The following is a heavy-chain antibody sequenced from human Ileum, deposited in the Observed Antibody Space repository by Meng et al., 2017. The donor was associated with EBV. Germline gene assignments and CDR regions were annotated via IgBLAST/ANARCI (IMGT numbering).Heavy chain of an antibody. CDR2: IYYSGST. CDR3: ARNVPGTSAYYD. CDR1: DDSISSTVG. J-gene: IGHJ4*02. D-gene: IGHD3-22*01. V-gene: IGHV4-28*01. Sequence: QARLNVYGPGLEKPTDTLSLTCAVSDDSISSTVGWRWIRQPPGKGLEWIGYIYYSGSTSYNPSLKSRVTMSVDTSKNQFSLNLNSVTAVDTAVYYCARNVPGTSAYYDWGQGTLVTVSS.